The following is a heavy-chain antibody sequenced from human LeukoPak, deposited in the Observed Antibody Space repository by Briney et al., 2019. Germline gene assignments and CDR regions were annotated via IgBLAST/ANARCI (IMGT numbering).Heavy chain of an antibody. V-gene: IGHV4-59*08. D-gene: IGHD5-12*01. CDR3: ARLRSGYDLGDAFDI. CDR2: IYYSGST. CDR1: GGSISSYY. Sequence: SETPSLTCTVSGGSISSYYWSWIRQPPGKGLEWIGYIYYSGSTNYNPSLKSRVIISVDTSKNQFSLKLSSVTAADTAVYYCARLRSGYDLGDAFDIWGQGTMVTVSS. J-gene: IGHJ3*02.